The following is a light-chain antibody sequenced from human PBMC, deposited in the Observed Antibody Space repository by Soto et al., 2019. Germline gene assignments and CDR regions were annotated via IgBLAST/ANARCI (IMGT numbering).Light chain of an antibody. CDR1: QSVSSSC. CDR2: GAS. J-gene: IGKJ1*01. CDR3: QQSYSTPVT. V-gene: IGKV3-20*01. Sequence: EIVLTQSPGTLSLSKGERATLSCRASQSVSSSCLAWYQQKPGQAPRLLIYGASTRATGIPVRFSGSASGTEFTLTISRLQPEDFATYYCQQSYSTPVTFGHVTKVDIK.